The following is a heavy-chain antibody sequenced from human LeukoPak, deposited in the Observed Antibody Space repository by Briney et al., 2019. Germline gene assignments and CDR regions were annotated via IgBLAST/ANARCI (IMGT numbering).Heavy chain of an antibody. V-gene: IGHV3-15*01. Sequence: PGGSLRLSCAASGLTFSAAWMNCVRQAPGKGLEWVGRIKGKTDGGTKDYTAPVEDRFTISKDDSKSTLYLQRNSLKTEDTAVYYCTTDAIIGAAGFDYWGQGTLVTVSS. CDR2: IKGKTDGGTK. D-gene: IGHD6-13*01. J-gene: IGHJ4*02. CDR1: GLTFSAAW. CDR3: TTDAIIGAAGFDY.